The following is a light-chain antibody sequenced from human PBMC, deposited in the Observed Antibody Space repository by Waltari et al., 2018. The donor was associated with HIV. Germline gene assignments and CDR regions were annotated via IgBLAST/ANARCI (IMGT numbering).Light chain of an antibody. CDR1: SRDVGSYNL. J-gene: IGLJ2*01. CDR3: CSYAGSSTLEV. Sequence: QSALTQPASVSGSPGQSITISCTGTSRDVGSYNLVPWYQQPPGKAPKLMIYEGSKRPSGVSNRFSGSKSGNTASLTISGLQAEDEADYYCCSYAGSSTLEVFGGGTKLTVL. CDR2: EGS. V-gene: IGLV2-23*01.